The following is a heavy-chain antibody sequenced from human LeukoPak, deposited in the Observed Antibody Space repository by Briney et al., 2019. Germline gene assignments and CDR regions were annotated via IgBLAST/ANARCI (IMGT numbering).Heavy chain of an antibody. D-gene: IGHD6-13*01. CDR3: ARIGAIQQLANHFDY. CDR2: IIPIFGTA. Sequence: SVKVSCKASGYTFTDYYLHWVRQAPGQGLEWMGGIIPIFGTANYAQKFQGRVTITADESTSTAYMELSSLRSEDTAVYYCARIGAIQQLANHFDYWGQGTLVTVSS. J-gene: IGHJ4*02. CDR1: GYTFTDYY. V-gene: IGHV1-69*13.